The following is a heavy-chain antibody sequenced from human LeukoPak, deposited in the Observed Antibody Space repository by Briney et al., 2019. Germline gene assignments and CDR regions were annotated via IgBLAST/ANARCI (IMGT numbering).Heavy chain of an antibody. CDR1: GGSISSSSYY. V-gene: IGHV4-39*01. CDR2: IYYSGST. Sequence: PSETLSLTCTVSGGSISSSSYYSGWIRQPPRKGLEWIGSIYYSGSTYYNPSLKSRVTISVDTSKNQFSLKLSSVTAADTAVYYCARGPYSSGYYDYWGQGTLVTVSS. J-gene: IGHJ4*02. D-gene: IGHD3-22*01. CDR3: ARGPYSSGYYDY.